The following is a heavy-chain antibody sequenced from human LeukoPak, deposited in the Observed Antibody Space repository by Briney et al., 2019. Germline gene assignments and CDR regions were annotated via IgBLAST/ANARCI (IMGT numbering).Heavy chain of an antibody. Sequence: SETLSLTCTVSGGSISSYYWSWIRQPAGKGLEWIGRIYTSGSTNYNPSLKSRVTMSVDTSKNQFSLKLSSVTAADAAVYYCARDDYYYGSGSYYEPNHAFDIWGQGTMVTVSS. CDR1: GGSISSYY. D-gene: IGHD3-10*01. J-gene: IGHJ3*02. V-gene: IGHV4-4*07. CDR3: ARDDYYYGSGSYYEPNHAFDI. CDR2: IYTSGST.